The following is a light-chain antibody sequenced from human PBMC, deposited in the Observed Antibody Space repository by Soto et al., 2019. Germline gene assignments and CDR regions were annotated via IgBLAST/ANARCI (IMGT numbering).Light chain of an antibody. Sequence: ELVLTKSPGTLSLSPGERATLSCRASQSVSSTYLAWYQQKPGQAPRILIYGASNRATGIPDRFSGSGSGTDFTLTISILEPEDFAVYYCQQYGSSGTFGQGTKVDIK. V-gene: IGKV3-20*01. CDR1: QSVSSTY. CDR2: GAS. J-gene: IGKJ1*01. CDR3: QQYGSSGT.